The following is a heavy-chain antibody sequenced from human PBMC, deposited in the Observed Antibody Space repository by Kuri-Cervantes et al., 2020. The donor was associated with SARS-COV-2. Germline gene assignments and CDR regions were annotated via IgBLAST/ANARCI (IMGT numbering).Heavy chain of an antibody. D-gene: IGHD2-2*02. J-gene: IGHJ6*02. CDR3: ARDPRHYCSSTSCYSYYGKDV. CDR2: IYYSGST. Sequence: VSLRLSCTVSGGSISSYYWSWIRQPPGKGLEWIGYIYYSGSTNYNPSLKSRVTISVDTSKNQFPLKLSSVTAADTAVYYCARDPRHYCSSTSCYSYYGKDVWGQGTTVTVSS. V-gene: IGHV4-59*01. CDR1: GGSISSYY.